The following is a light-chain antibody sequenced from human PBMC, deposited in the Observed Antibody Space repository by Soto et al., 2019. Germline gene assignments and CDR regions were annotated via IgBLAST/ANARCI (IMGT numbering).Light chain of an antibody. Sequence: QSALTQPPSASGSPGQSVTISCTGTSSDVGGYNYVSWYQQHPGKAPKLMIYEVSKWPSGVPDRFAGSKSGNTASLTVSGLQAEDEAEYYCSSYAGSYVVFGGGTKLTVL. CDR2: EVS. V-gene: IGLV2-8*01. J-gene: IGLJ2*01. CDR1: SSDVGGYNY. CDR3: SSYAGSYVV.